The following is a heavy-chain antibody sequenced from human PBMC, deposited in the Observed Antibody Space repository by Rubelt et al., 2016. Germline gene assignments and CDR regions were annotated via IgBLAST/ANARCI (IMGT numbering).Heavy chain of an antibody. CDR2: IYYSGST. V-gene: IGHV4-39*07. CDR1: GGSISSSSYY. Sequence: QLQLQESGPGLVKPSETLSLTCTVSGGSISSSSYYWGWIRQPPGKGLEWIGSIYYSGSTYYNPSLKGRVTMSVDTCKNQFSLKLSSVTAADTAVYYCASTPGWLQLPQFDYWGQGTLVTVSS. J-gene: IGHJ4*02. CDR3: ASTPGWLQLPQFDY. D-gene: IGHD5-24*01.